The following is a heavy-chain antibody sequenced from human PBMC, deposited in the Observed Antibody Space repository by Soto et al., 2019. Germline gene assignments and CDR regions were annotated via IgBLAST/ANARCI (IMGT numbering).Heavy chain of an antibody. CDR1: GGSFSGYY. D-gene: IGHD6-13*01. CDR3: VASLAASGLNWLDP. V-gene: IGHV4-4*07. CDR2: IFANGHT. J-gene: IGHJ5*02. Sequence: KTSETLSLTCTVSGGSFSGYYWSWIRQPPGKGLEWIGLIFANGHTDYNPSLKSRFTMSVDASKNQFSLRLTSMTAADTAVYYCVASLAASGLNWLDPWGRGTLVTVSS.